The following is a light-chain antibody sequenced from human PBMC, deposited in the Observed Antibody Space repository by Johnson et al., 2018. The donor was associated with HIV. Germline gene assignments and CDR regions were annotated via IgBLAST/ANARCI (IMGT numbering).Light chain of an antibody. V-gene: IGLV1-51*01. J-gene: IGLJ1*01. Sequence: QSVLTQPPSVSAAPGQKVTISCSGSSSNIGNNYVSWYQQLPGTAPKLLIYDNIVRPSGIPDRFSGSKSGTSATLGITGLQTGDEADYYCGTWDSSLSAHYVFGTGTKVTVL. CDR1: SSNIGNNY. CDR3: GTWDSSLSAHYV. CDR2: DNI.